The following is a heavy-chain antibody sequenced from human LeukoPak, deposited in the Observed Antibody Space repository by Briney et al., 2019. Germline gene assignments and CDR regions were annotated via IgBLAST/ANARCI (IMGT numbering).Heavy chain of an antibody. CDR2: ISDYNGNT. CDR3: ASRVSGYGSGSFESDAFDI. J-gene: IGHJ3*02. D-gene: IGHD3-10*01. CDR1: GNTFTSYG. Sequence: GASVKVSCKASGNTFTSYGISWVRQAPGQGLEWMGWISDYNGNTNYAQKLQGRVTMTTDTSRRTAYMELRSLRSDDTAVYYCASRVSGYGSGSFESDAFDIWGQGTMVTVSS. V-gene: IGHV1-18*01.